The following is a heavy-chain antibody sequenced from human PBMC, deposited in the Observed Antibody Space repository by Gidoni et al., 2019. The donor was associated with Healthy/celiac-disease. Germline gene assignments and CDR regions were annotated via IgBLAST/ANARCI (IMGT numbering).Heavy chain of an antibody. V-gene: IGHV4-34*01. D-gene: IGHD1-26*01. J-gene: IGHJ3*02. CDR3: AARRGFGARSVKAFDI. CDR2: INHSGST. CDR1: GGSFSGYY. Sequence: QVQLQQWGAGLLKPSETLSLTCAVYGGSFSGYYWSWIRQPPGMGMEWIGEINHSGSTNYNPSLKSRVTISVDTSKNQFSLKLRSVTAADTAVYYCAARRGFGARSVKAFDIWGQGTMVTVSS.